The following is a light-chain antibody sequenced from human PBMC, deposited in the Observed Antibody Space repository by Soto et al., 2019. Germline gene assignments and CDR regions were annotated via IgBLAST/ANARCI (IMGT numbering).Light chain of an antibody. CDR3: QYYGSSPFT. V-gene: IGKV3-20*01. J-gene: IGKJ3*01. CDR2: GAS. Sequence: EIVLTQSPGTLSLSPGERATLSCRASQSVSSSYLAWYQQKLGQAPRLLIYGASSRATGIPDRFSGSGSGTDFTLTISRLESEDFAVYYCQYYGSSPFTFGPGTKVDVK. CDR1: QSVSSSY.